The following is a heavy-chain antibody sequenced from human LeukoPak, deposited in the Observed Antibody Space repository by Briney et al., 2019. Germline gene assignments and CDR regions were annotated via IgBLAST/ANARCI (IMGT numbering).Heavy chain of an antibody. CDR2: ISSSSSTI. J-gene: IGHJ3*02. D-gene: IGHD3-22*01. V-gene: IGHV3-48*01. CDR1: GFTFSNYN. Sequence: GGSLRLPCAASGFTFSNYNMKWVCQAPGKGLEWVSYISSSSSTIYSADSVKGRFTISRDNAKNSLYLQMNSVRAEGTAVYYCARDLSVVTAMIVVVIPDAFDIRGQGTMVTVSS. CDR3: ARDLSVVTAMIVVVIPDAFDI.